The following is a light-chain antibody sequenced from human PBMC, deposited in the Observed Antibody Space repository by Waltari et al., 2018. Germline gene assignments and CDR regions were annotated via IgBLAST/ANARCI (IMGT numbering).Light chain of an antibody. CDR1: QDISNN. CDR3: QQYDNLPVD. Sequence: DIQMTQSPSSLSASMGERVTISCQASQDISNNLHWYQQKPGQAPKLLIYAASNLQTGVSSRFSGSGSGTHFSLTISSLQPEDFATYYCQQYDNLPVDFGQGTKLEIK. CDR2: AAS. J-gene: IGKJ2*01. V-gene: IGKV1-33*01.